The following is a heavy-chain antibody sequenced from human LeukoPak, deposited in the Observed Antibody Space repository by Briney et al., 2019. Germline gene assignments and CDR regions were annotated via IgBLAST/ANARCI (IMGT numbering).Heavy chain of an antibody. J-gene: IGHJ4*02. CDR2: ISASDDST. CDR1: GFTSSDYT. D-gene: IGHD2-2*01. V-gene: IGHV3-23*01. CDR3: ARDRYCVSTNCPYDF. Sequence: PGGSLRLSCAASGFTSSDYTMNWVRQSPGKGLEWVSGISASDDSTYYADSVKGRFTISRDKSNNMLHLQMNSLRAEDTAVYYCARDRYCVSTNCPYDFWGQGTPVTVSS.